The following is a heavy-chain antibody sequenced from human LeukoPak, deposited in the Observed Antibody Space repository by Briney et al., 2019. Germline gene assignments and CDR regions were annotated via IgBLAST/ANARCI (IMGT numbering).Heavy chain of an antibody. D-gene: IGHD5-24*01. Sequence: GRSLRHSCAASGFTFSDYSMNWVRQAPGKGLEWISYIGIDSGNTDYADSVKGRFTISGDKAKNSLYLQMNSLRVEDTAVYYCARDYKYAFDNWGQGTLVTVSS. J-gene: IGHJ4*02. V-gene: IGHV3-48*01. CDR3: ARDYKYAFDN. CDR1: GFTFSDYS. CDR2: IGIDSGNT.